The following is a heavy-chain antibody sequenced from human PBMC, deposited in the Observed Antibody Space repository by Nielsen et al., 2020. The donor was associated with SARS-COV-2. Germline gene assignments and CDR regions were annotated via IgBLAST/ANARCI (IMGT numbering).Heavy chain of an antibody. CDR2: ISGYNGNT. CDR1: GYTFTNYG. CDR3: ARPITNNYYYYYMDV. J-gene: IGHJ6*03. Sequence: ASVKVSCKASGYTFTNYGISWVRQAPGQGLEWMGWISGYNGNTNYAQKFQGRVTMTTDTSTSTAYMEPRSLRSDDPAVYYCARPITNNYYYYYMDVWGKGTTVTVSS. V-gene: IGHV1-18*04. D-gene: IGHD1-1*01.